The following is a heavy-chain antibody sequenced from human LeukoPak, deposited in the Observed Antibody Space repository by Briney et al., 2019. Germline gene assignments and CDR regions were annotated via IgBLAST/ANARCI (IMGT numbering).Heavy chain of an antibody. Sequence: ASVKVSCKASGYTFTGYYMHWVRQAPGQGLEWMGWINPNSGGTNYAQKFQGRVTMTRDTSISTAYMGLSRLRSDDTAVYYCARDGVAARREGDYYYYYYMDVWGKGTTVTVSS. CDR2: INPNSGGT. CDR1: GYTFTGYY. CDR3: ARDGVAARREGDYYYYYYMDV. J-gene: IGHJ6*03. V-gene: IGHV1-2*02. D-gene: IGHD6-6*01.